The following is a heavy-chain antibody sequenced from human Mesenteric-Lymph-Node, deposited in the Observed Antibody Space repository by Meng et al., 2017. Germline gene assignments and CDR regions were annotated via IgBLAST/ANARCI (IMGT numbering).Heavy chain of an antibody. CDR1: GGSLSGAY. Sequence: VHPQQGGAGLLKPSETLSRTCAVNGGSLSGAYWNWIRQPPGKGLEWIGEIIHGGSPSYNPSLKSRVTISIDTSKNQLSLMLSSVTAADTAVYYCARRPTGIDYWGQGTLVTVSS. CDR3: ARRPTGIDY. V-gene: IGHV4-34*12. D-gene: IGHD2-8*02. J-gene: IGHJ4*02. CDR2: IIHGGSP.